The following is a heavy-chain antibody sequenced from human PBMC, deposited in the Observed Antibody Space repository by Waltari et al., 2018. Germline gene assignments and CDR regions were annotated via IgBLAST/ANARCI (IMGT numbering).Heavy chain of an antibody. J-gene: IGHJ3*02. Sequence: QVQLVESGGGVVQPGRYLRLSCAASGFTFSSYAMHWVRQAPGKGLEWVAVIAYDGINKYYADAGKGRFTIARDNSKNTLYLQMNSLRADDTAVYYCARDRDLDIVATPGAFDIWGQGTMVTVSS. CDR1: GFTFSSYA. D-gene: IGHD5-12*01. V-gene: IGHV3-30-3*01. CDR3: ARDRDLDIVATPGAFDI. CDR2: IAYDGINK.